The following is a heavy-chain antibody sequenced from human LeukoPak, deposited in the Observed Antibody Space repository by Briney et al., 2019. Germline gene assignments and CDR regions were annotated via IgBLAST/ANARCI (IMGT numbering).Heavy chain of an antibody. D-gene: IGHD3-3*01. J-gene: IGHJ4*02. CDR2: MNPNSGNT. Sequence: VASVKVSCKASGYTFTSYDINWVRQATGQGLEWMGWMNPNSGNTGYAQKFQGRVTMTRNTSISTAYMELRSLRSDDTAVYYCARDEIGYYDFWSGYYFDYWGQGTLVTVSS. CDR3: ARDEIGYYDFWSGYYFDY. CDR1: GYTFTSYD. V-gene: IGHV1-8*01.